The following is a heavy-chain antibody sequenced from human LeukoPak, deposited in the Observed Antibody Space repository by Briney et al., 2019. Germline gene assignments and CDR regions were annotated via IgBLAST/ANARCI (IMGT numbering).Heavy chain of an antibody. D-gene: IGHD3-22*01. CDR2: IYTTGSS. CDR1: GDSMSRGNNY. CDR3: ARDMILFPYNWFDP. J-gene: IGHJ5*02. Sequence: SETLSLTCTVSGDSMSRGNNYWSWLPQPAGKALEGIARIYTTGSSISNPSLKSRVTISIDTSKNQFSLNLSSVTAADTAIYYCARDMILFPYNWFDPWGQGILVTVSS. V-gene: IGHV4-61*02.